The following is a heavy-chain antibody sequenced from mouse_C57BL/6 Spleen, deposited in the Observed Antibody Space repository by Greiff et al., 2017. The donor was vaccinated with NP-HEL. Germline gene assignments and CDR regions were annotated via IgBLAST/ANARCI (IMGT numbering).Heavy chain of an antibody. CDR3: TRNGYYGSPWYFDV. CDR2: IDPETGGT. V-gene: IGHV1-15*01. CDR1: GYTFTDYE. J-gene: IGHJ1*03. Sequence: QVQLQQSGAELVRPGASVTLSCKASGYTFTDYEMHWVKQTPVQGLEWIGAIDPETGGTAYNQKFKGKAILTADKSSSTAYMELRSLTSEDSAVYYCTRNGYYGSPWYFDVWGTGTTVTVSS. D-gene: IGHD1-1*01.